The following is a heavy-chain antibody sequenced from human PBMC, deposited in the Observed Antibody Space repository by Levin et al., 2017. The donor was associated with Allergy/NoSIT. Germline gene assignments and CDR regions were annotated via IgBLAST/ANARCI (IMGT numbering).Heavy chain of an antibody. CDR1: GFIFEDYA. J-gene: IGHJ6*02. Sequence: SLKISCEASGFIFEDYAMHWVRQVPGKGLEWVAGISWSSHSLGYADSVKGRFTISRDNAKNSLYVQMYSLRFEDTALYYCTNDIFSGYSLGSKFEVYGLDVWGHGTAVTV. D-gene: IGHD5-18*01. CDR2: ISWSSHSL. CDR3: TNDIFSGYSLGSKFEVYGLDV. V-gene: IGHV3-9*01.